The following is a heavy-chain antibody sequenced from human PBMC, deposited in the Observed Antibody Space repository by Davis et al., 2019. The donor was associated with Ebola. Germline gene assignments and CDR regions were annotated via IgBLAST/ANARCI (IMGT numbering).Heavy chain of an antibody. Sequence: GESLKISCAASGFTFSSYGIHWVRQAPGKGLEWVAVIWYDGSNKYYADSVKGRFTISRDNSKNTLYLQMNSLRAEDTAVYYCARDWDFWSGYPAYGMDVWGQGTTVTVSS. J-gene: IGHJ6*02. CDR1: GFTFSSYG. V-gene: IGHV3-33*01. D-gene: IGHD3-3*01. CDR2: IWYDGSNK. CDR3: ARDWDFWSGYPAYGMDV.